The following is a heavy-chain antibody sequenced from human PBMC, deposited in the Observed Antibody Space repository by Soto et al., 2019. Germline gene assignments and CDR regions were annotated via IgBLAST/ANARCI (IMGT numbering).Heavy chain of an antibody. J-gene: IGHJ6*02. Sequence: SETLSLTCTVSGGSISSSSYYWGWIRQPPGKGLEWIGSIYYSGSTYYNPSLKSRVTISVDTSKNQFSLKLSSVTAAGTAVYYCVVDHYYYGMDVWGQGTTVTVSS. D-gene: IGHD2-15*01. CDR1: GGSISSSSYY. V-gene: IGHV4-39*01. CDR2: IYYSGST. CDR3: VVDHYYYGMDV.